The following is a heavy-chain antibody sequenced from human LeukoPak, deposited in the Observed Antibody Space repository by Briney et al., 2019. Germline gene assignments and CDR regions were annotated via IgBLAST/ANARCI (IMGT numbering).Heavy chain of an antibody. CDR1: GFTFSSYA. Sequence: PGGSLRLSCAASGFTFSSYAMSWVRQAPGKGLEWVSAISDSGGSTYYADSVKGRFTISRDNSKNTLYLQMNSLRAEDTAVYYCAKGPVEDIVVVPAAIKGPENYYYYYMDVWGKGTTVTVSS. D-gene: IGHD2-2*02. CDR2: ISDSGGST. J-gene: IGHJ6*03. V-gene: IGHV3-23*01. CDR3: AKGPVEDIVVVPAAIKGPENYYYYYMDV.